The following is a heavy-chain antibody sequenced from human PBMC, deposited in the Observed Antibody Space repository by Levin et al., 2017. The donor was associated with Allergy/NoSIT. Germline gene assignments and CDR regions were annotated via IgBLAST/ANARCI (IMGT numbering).Heavy chain of an antibody. D-gene: IGHD3-16*01. CDR3: ARDLVAYGGVTGTFGY. V-gene: IGHV3-20*04. CDR2: ISWNGDST. J-gene: IGHJ4*02. CDR1: GFTFDDYA. Sequence: PGGSLRLSCAASGFTFDDYAMSWVRHTPGKGLEWVSGISWNGDSTGYADFVKGRFTISRERGKNSLYLQMNSLRVEDTAIYYCARDLVAYGGVTGTFGYWGQGSLVTVSS.